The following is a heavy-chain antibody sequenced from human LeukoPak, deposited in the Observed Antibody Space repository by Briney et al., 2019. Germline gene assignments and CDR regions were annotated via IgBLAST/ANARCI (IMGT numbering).Heavy chain of an antibody. D-gene: IGHD2-21*01. Sequence: ASMKVSCKAPGDTFIAYYIHWVRQAPGQGLEWMGWINPKSGDTNCAQKFQGRVTMTRDTSISTAYMELSRLRSDDTAVYYCARDVCGGDCYSYYYYYMDVWGKGTTVTVS. CDR2: INPKSGDT. V-gene: IGHV1-2*02. CDR1: GDTFIAYY. CDR3: ARDVCGGDCYSYYYYYMDV. J-gene: IGHJ6*03.